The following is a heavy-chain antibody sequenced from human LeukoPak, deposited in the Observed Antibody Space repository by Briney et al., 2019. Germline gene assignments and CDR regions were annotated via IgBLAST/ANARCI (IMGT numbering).Heavy chain of an antibody. V-gene: IGHV4-31*03. D-gene: IGHD2-2*01. Sequence: SETLSLTCTASGGSISSGGYYWSWIRQHPGKGLEWIGYIYYSGSTYYNPSLKSRVTISVDTSKNQFSLKLSSVTAADTAVYYCARGQGGVYCSSTSCTYNWFDPWGQGTLVTVSS. J-gene: IGHJ5*02. CDR1: GGSISSGGYY. CDR2: IYYSGST. CDR3: ARGQGGVYCSSTSCTYNWFDP.